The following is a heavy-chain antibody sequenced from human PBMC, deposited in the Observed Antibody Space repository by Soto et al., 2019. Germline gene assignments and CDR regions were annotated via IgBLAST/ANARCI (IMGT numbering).Heavy chain of an antibody. CDR2: INNDGSST. J-gene: IGHJ3*01. V-gene: IGHV3-74*01. D-gene: IGHD7-27*01. CDR3: ARGDPLGDAFAF. Sequence: EVQLVESGGGLVQPGGSLRLSCAACGFSFSSKYMHWIRQISGKGLMWVSRINNDGSSTIYADSVKGRFTISRDNAENTVYLQMNSLRAEDTAVYFCARGDPLGDAFAFWGQGTMVDVSS. CDR1: GFSFSSKY.